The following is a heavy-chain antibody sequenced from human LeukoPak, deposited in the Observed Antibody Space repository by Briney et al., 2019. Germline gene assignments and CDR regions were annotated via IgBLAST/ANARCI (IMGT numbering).Heavy chain of an antibody. CDR1: GGSISSSSYY. CDR2: IYYSGST. CDR3: AWRVDYDSSGYYLDY. D-gene: IGHD3-22*01. Sequence: SETLSLTCTVSGGSISSSSYYWGWIRQPPGKGLEWIGSIYYSGSTYYNPSLKGRVTISVDTSKNQFSLKLSSVTAADTAVYYCAWRVDYDSSGYYLDYWGQGTLVTVSS. V-gene: IGHV4-39*01. J-gene: IGHJ4*02.